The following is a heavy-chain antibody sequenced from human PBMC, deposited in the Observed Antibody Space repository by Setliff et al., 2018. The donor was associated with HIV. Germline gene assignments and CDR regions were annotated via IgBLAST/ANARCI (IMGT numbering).Heavy chain of an antibody. CDR1: GGSFNDYY. Sequence: NPSETLSLTCAVYGGSFNDYYWSWIRQPPGKGLEWIGEIIHSGSINYNPSLKSRVTISVDTYNNQFSLNMNSVNAADTAVYDCARGYASGYDAYGYWGQGTLVTVSS. J-gene: IGHJ4*02. V-gene: IGHV4-34*01. CDR2: IIHSGSI. D-gene: IGHD5-12*01. CDR3: ARGYASGYDAYGY.